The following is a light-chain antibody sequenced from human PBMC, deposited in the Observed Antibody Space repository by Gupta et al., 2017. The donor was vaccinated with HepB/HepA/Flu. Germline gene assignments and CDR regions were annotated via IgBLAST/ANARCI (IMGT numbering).Light chain of an antibody. CDR2: WAS. CDR1: QSVLFSPDNNHY. Sequence: DIVMTQSPDSLAVSLGERATINCMSSQSVLFSPDNNHYLAWYQQKPGQPPKLLIFWASTRKSGVPDRFSGSGSGTDFTLTISSLQAEDVGVYYCQQYNRSPWTFGQGTKVEIK. V-gene: IGKV4-1*01. J-gene: IGKJ1*01. CDR3: QQYNRSPWT.